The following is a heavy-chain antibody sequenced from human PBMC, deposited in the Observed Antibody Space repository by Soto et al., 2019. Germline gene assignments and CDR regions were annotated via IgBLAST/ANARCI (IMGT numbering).Heavy chain of an antibody. CDR1: GGNFSNYG. CDR2: IVPLFGTT. J-gene: IGHJ5*02. CDR3: ARASGRSWYNWFDP. Sequence: QVQLVQSGAEVKKPGSSVTVSCKASGGNFSNYGISWVRQAPGQGLEYMGGIVPLFGTTNYAHKFRGRVTITADESTSTVEMEVSSLKSEATAVYFCARASGRSWYNWFDPWGQGTLVTVST. D-gene: IGHD6-13*01. V-gene: IGHV1-69*01.